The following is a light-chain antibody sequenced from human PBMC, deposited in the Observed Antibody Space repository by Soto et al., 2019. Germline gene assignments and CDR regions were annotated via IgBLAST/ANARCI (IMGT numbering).Light chain of an antibody. CDR1: QSIKIY. CDR3: QQFHSFPWT. Sequence: DIQMTQSPSSLSASVGDRVTIACRDNQSIKIYLNWYKQKPGKATKLLIYGATTLQSGVPSRFSGSGSGTEFTLTVSSLQPDDFATFYCQQFHSFPWTFGQGTKVDI. J-gene: IGKJ1*01. V-gene: IGKV1-5*01. CDR2: GAT.